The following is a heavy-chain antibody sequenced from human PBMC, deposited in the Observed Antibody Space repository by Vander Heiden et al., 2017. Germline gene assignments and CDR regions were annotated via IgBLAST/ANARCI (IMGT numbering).Heavy chain of an antibody. J-gene: IGHJ4*02. V-gene: IGHV3-23*04. CDR3: ARGSF. Sequence: EVQLVESGGDLVQPGGSLRLSCAASGFSFSTSAMSWVRQAPGKGLEWVSTITTGGSTTYYADSVKGRFTITRDNSKNTLSLQMNSLRAEDTAVYYCARGSFWGQGTLVTVS. CDR1: GFSFSTSA. CDR2: ITTGGSTT.